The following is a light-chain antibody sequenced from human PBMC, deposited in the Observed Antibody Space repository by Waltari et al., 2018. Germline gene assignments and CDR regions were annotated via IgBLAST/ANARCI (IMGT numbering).Light chain of an antibody. CDR1: QSVTRA. J-gene: IGKJ1*01. Sequence: EIVLTQSPGTLSLSPGESATLSCRTSQSVTRALAWYQQKPGQAPWLLIYGASNRATGSPDRFSGSGSGTDFRLTISSLEPEDFAVYYCQHYLRLPVTFGQGTKVEVK. CDR3: QHYLRLPVT. CDR2: GAS. V-gene: IGKV3-20*01.